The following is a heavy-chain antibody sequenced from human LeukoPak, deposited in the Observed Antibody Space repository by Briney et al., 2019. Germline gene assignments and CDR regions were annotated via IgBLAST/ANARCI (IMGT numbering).Heavy chain of an antibody. D-gene: IGHD3-22*01. J-gene: IGHJ4*02. V-gene: IGHV4-59*08. Sequence: SETLSLTCTASGGSISSYYWSWIRQPPGKGLEWIGYISYSGSTNYNPSLKSRVTISVDTSKNQFSLKLSSVTAADAAVYYCARATSGYSFDDYWGQGTLVTVSS. CDR1: GGSISSYY. CDR3: ARATSGYSFDDY. CDR2: ISYSGST.